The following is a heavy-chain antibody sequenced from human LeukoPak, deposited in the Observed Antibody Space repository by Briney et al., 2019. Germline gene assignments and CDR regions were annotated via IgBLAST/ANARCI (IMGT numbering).Heavy chain of an antibody. D-gene: IGHD3-9*01. CDR1: GGSVSSYY. Sequence: SEPLSLTCTVSGGSVSSYYWSWLRQFPGKGLEWIGYIYFSGSTSYNPSLESRVTISLDTSQNQFSLKLSSVTAADTAVHFCARGGYTTAYYYFDYWGQGTLVTVSS. V-gene: IGHV4-59*08. CDR2: IYFSGST. J-gene: IGHJ4*02. CDR3: ARGGYTTAYYYFDY.